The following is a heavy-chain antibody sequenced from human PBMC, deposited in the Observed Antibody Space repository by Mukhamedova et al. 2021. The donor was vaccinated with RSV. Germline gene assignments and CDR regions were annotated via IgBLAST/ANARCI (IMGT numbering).Heavy chain of an antibody. V-gene: IGHV3-9*01. CDR2: ISWNSGSI. J-gene: IGHJ4*02. D-gene: IGHD6-13*01. CDR3: AKDKGYTSSWSFDS. Sequence: EWVSHISWNSGSIAYADSVKGRFTISRDNARNSLYLQMNSLRAEDTALYYCAKDKGYTSSWSFDSWGRGTLVTVSP.